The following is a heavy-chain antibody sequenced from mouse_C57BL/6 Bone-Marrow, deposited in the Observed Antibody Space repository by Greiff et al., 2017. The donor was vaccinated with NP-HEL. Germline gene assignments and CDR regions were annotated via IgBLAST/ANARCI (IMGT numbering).Heavy chain of an antibody. D-gene: IGHD3-2*02. CDR1: GFTFSSYG. Sequence: EVMLVESGGDLVKPGGSLKLSCAASGFTFSSYGMSWVRQTPDKRLEWVATISSGGSYTYYPDSVKGRFTISIDNAKNTLYLQMSRMKSEDTARDYCARKGFGYYAMDYWGQGTSVTVSS. J-gene: IGHJ4*01. V-gene: IGHV5-6*01. CDR2: ISSGGSYT. CDR3: ARKGFGYYAMDY.